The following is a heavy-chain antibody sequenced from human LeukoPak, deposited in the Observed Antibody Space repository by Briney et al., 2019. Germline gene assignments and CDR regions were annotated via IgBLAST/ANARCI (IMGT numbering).Heavy chain of an antibody. CDR2: INPNSGGT. Sequence: ASVKVSCKASGGTFSSYAISWVRQAPGQGLEWMGWINPNSGGTNYAQKFQGRVTMTRDTSISTAYMELSRLRSDDTAVYYCAREDGSYYNSHDDAFDIWGQGTMVTVSS. CDR3: AREDGSYYNSHDDAFDI. D-gene: IGHD1-26*01. J-gene: IGHJ3*02. CDR1: GGTFSSYA. V-gene: IGHV1-2*02.